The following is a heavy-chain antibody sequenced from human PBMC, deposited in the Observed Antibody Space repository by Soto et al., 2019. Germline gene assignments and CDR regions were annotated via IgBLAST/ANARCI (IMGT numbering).Heavy chain of an antibody. J-gene: IGHJ4*02. CDR1: GFIFSDYY. D-gene: IGHD3-16*01. CDR2: ISTSGSTI. CDR3: ARGLPSFK. V-gene: IGHV3-11*01. Sequence: HVQLVESGGGLVKPGGSLRLSCAASGFIFSDYYMAWIRQSPGKGLEWVSYISTSGSTINYADSVKGRFTVSRDTAKNSLSLQMNSLRAEDTGVYYCARGLPSFKWGQGNLVTVNS.